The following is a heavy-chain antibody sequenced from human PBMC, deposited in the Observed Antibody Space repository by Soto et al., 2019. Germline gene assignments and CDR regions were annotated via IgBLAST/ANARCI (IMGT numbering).Heavy chain of an antibody. V-gene: IGHV3-30*18. D-gene: IGHD1-7*01. CDR2: ITYDGSFQ. CDR3: AKDRVGGTFYTPLAF. J-gene: IGHJ4*02. Sequence: QRLSCQASGFNFDNYGMHWVRQATGKGLEWVAVITYDGSFQYYADSVKGRFMISRDNSKNTLSLHLNTLKPEDTAVYHCAKDRVGGTFYTPLAFWGQGTLVTVSS. CDR1: GFNFDNYG.